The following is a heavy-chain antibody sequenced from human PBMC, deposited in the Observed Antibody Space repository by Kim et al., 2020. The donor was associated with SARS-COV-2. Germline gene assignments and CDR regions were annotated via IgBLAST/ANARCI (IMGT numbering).Heavy chain of an antibody. CDR2: INHSGRT. V-gene: IGHV4-34*01. CDR3: ARSLSNTSGCGSHYCVL. J-gene: IGHJ4*02. Sequence: SETLSLTCAVYGGSFSGYYWSWIRQPPGKGLEWIGEINHSGRTNYNPSLKSRVTISVDTSKNQFSLKLTSVTAADTAVYYCARSLSNTSGCGSHYCVLWGQGTLVTVSS. CDR1: GGSFSGYY. D-gene: IGHD3-10*01.